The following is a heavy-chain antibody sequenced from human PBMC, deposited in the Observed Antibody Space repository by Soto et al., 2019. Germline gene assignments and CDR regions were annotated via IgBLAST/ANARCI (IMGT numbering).Heavy chain of an antibody. CDR2: INPMGGST. Sequence: ASVKGSCKASGYTFINYYIHLLRQAPGQGLEWMAIINPMGGSTNYAQEFQGRVTLTSDTSTSTVYMELSSLRFEDTALFYCARDLAAGDLWGQGTLVTVSS. D-gene: IGHD6-13*01. CDR3: ARDLAAGDL. V-gene: IGHV1-46*01. CDR1: GYTFINYY. J-gene: IGHJ5*02.